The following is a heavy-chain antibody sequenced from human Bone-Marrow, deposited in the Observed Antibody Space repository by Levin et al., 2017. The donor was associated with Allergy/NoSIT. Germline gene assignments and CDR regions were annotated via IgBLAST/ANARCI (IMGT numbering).Heavy chain of an antibody. J-gene: IGHJ6*02. CDR1: GFTFSGSA. CDR3: TRQEQQLGYYYDGMDV. D-gene: IGHD6-13*01. Sequence: KVSCAASGFTFSGSAMHWVRQASGKGLEWVGRIRSKANSYATAYAASVKGRFTISRDDSKNTAYLQMNSLKTEDTAVYYCTRQEQQLGYYYDGMDVWGQGTTVTVSS. V-gene: IGHV3-73*01. CDR2: IRSKANSYAT.